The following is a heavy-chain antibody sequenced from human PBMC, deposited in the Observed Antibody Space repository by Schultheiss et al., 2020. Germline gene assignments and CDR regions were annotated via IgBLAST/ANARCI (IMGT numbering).Heavy chain of an antibody. CDR1: GFTFSSYS. CDR3: AKVVTNYYYYGMDV. D-gene: IGHD2-21*02. J-gene: IGHJ6*02. CDR2: ISSSSSYI. V-gene: IGHV3-21*01. Sequence: GESLKISCAASGFTFSSYSMNWVRQAPGKGLEWVSSISSSSSYIYYADSVKGRFTISRDNSKNTLYLQMNSLRAEDTAVYYCAKVVTNYYYYGMDVWGQGTTVTVSS.